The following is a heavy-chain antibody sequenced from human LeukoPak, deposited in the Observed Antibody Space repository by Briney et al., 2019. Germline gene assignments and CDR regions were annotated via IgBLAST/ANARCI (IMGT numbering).Heavy chain of an antibody. CDR1: GGSISSYS. Sequence: SETLSLTCTVSGGSISSYSWSWTRQPAGKGLEWIGRIYTSGSTSYSPSLKSRVTMSVDTSNNQFSLKLSSVTAADTAVYYCARGTSDWKDAFDIWGQGTMVTVSS. CDR3: ARGTSDWKDAFDI. J-gene: IGHJ3*02. CDR2: IYTSGST. D-gene: IGHD1-1*01. V-gene: IGHV4-4*07.